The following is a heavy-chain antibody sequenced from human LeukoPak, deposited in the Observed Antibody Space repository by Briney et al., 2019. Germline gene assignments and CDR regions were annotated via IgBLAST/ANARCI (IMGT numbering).Heavy chain of an antibody. CDR2: ISSSSSTI. J-gene: IGHJ4*02. D-gene: IGHD6-19*01. CDR1: GFTFSSYS. V-gene: IGHV3-48*01. CDR3: ARDKDRQWLVGGYFDY. Sequence: GGSLRLSCAASGFTFSSYSMNWVRQAPGKGLEWVSYISSSSSTIYYADSVKGRFTISRDNAKNSLYLQMNSLRAEDTAVYYCARDKDRQWLVGGYFDYWGQGTLVTVSS.